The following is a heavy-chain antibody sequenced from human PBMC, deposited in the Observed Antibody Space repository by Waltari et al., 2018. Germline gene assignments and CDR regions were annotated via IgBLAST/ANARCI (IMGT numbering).Heavy chain of an antibody. J-gene: IGHJ4*02. V-gene: IGHV3-74*01. CDR3: ARAGLGYYFDY. Sequence: EVQLVESGEGFVQPGGSLRLYCAASGFTFSSYWMHWVRQAPGKGLAWVARINTDGSSTSYADSVKGRFTSSRDNAKNTLYLQMNSLRAEDTAVYYCARAGLGYYFDYWGQGTLVTVSS. CDR2: INTDGSST. CDR1: GFTFSSYW. D-gene: IGHD2-8*02.